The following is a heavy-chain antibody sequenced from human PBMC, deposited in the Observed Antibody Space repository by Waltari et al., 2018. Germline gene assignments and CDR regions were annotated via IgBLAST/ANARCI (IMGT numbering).Heavy chain of an antibody. CDR1: GFTFSSYA. CDR2: ITGSGPWT. J-gene: IGHJ4*02. V-gene: IGHV3-23*01. Sequence: EVQLLESGGGLVQPGGSLRLSCAASGFTFSSYALSWVRQAPGKGLRWVSGITGSGPWTYYTHSVKGRFTISRDNSKNTIYLQLYSLRAEDTALYYCAKDTAVASVNYFDYWGQGTLVTVSS. CDR3: AKDTAVASVNYFDY.